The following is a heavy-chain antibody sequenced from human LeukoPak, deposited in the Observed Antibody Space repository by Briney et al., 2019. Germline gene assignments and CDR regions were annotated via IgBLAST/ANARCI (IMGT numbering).Heavy chain of an antibody. V-gene: IGHV3-23*01. CDR3: AKKEAVAGVFDY. CDR1: GFTFSSHA. Sequence: GGSLRLSCAASGFTFSSHAMSWVRQAPGKGLEWVSGIGPSGTGTYYADSLKGRFTISRDNSKNTLYLQMSSLRAEDTAVYYCAKKEAVAGVFDYWGQGTLVTVSS. D-gene: IGHD6-19*01. CDR2: IGPSGTGT. J-gene: IGHJ4*02.